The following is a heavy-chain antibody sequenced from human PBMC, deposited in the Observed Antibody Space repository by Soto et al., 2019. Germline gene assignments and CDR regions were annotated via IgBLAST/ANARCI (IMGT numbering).Heavy chain of an antibody. Sequence: QVQLQQWGAGLLKPSETLSLTCAVYGGSFSGYYWSWIRQPPGKGLEWIGEINHSGSTNYNPSLKSRVTISVDTSKNQFSLKLSSVTAADTAVYYCARAYDFWSGCLDYWGQGTLVTVSS. CDR3: ARAYDFWSGCLDY. CDR2: INHSGST. CDR1: GGSFSGYY. J-gene: IGHJ4*02. D-gene: IGHD3-3*01. V-gene: IGHV4-34*01.